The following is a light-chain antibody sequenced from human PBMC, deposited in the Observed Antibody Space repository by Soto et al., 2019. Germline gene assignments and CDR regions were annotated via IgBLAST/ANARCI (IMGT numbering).Light chain of an antibody. CDR1: SSDVGSYDL. CDR2: EVS. CDR3: CSFAGSSTYV. V-gene: IGLV2-23*02. J-gene: IGLJ1*01. Sequence: QSVLTQPSYVSGSPGQSITISCTGTSSDVGSYDLVSWYQHHPGKAPKLMIYEVSKRPSGVSNRFSGSKSNNTASLTISGLQAEDEADYYCCSFAGSSTYVFGTGTKVTVL.